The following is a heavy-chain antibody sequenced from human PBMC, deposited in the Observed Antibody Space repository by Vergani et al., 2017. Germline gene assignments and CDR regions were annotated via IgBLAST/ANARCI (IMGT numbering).Heavy chain of an antibody. D-gene: IGHD2-15*01. Sequence: EVHLEESGGGLVQPGGSLRLSCAASGFTFGDYYMAWIRLAPGKGLDWVASIKRDGTETFYVDSVKGRFTISRDNSKTTLYLQMNSLRDEDRGVYYCARSSGGSAPYLHYWGQGTLVTVAS. J-gene: IGHJ1*01. CDR1: GFTFGDYY. CDR2: IKRDGTET. V-gene: IGHV3-7*01. CDR3: ARSSGGSAPYLHY.